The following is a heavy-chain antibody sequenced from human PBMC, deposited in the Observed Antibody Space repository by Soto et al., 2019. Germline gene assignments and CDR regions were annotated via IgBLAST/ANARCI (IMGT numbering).Heavy chain of an antibody. CDR2: IDPSDSYT. D-gene: IGHD1-1*01. CDR1: GYSFTSYW. J-gene: IGHJ6*02. V-gene: IGHV5-10-1*01. CDR3: ARAKLSNMDV. Sequence: LGESLKISCKGSGYSFTSYWISWVRQMPGKGLEWMGRIDPSDSYTNYGPSFQGHVTISADKSISTAYLQWSSLKASDTAMYYCARAKLSNMDVWGQGTTVTVSS.